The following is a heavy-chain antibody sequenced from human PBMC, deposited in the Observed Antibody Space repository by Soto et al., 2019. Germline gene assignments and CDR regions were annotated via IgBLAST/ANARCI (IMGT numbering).Heavy chain of an antibody. CDR1: GGSITSGNTYS. CDR3: ARAVTPYFGTWFDP. Sequence: SETLSLTCAVSGGSITSGNTYSWSWIRQPPGKGLEWIGSISHTGSTSYNPSLKSRVSMSVDKSKNQFSLKLSSVTATDMAVYYCARAVTPYFGTWFDPWGQGTLVTVSS. V-gene: IGHV4-30-2*01. D-gene: IGHD3-10*01. J-gene: IGHJ5*02. CDR2: ISHTGST.